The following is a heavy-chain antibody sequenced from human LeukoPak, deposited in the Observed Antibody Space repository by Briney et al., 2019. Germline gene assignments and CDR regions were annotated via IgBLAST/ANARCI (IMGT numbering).Heavy chain of an antibody. CDR3: ARDGLGHSSGYYTKPPFDY. Sequence: GGSLRLSCAASGFTFSSYAMSWVRQAPGKGLEWVSVISGSGGSTYYADSVKGRFTISRDNSKNTLYLQMNSLRAEDTAVYYCARDGLGHSSGYYTKPPFDYWGRGTLVTVSS. CDR1: GFTFSSYA. V-gene: IGHV3-23*01. J-gene: IGHJ4*02. CDR2: ISGSGGST. D-gene: IGHD3-22*01.